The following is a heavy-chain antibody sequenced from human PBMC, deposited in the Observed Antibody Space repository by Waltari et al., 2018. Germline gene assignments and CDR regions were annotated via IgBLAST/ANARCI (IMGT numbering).Heavy chain of an antibody. D-gene: IGHD6-13*01. J-gene: IGHJ6*02. CDR2: MNPNSGNT. V-gene: IGHV1-8*01. CDR3: ARALLAAAATVYYYYYYGMDV. Sequence: QVQLVQSGAEVKKPGASVKVSCKASGYTFTSSDINWVRQATGQGLEWMGWMNPNSGNTGYAQKFQGRVTMTRNTSISTAYMELSSLRSEDTAVYYCARALLAAAATVYYYYYYGMDVWGQGTTVTVSS. CDR1: GYTFTSSD.